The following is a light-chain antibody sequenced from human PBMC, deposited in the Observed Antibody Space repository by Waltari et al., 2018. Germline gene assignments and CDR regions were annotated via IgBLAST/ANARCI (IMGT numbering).Light chain of an antibody. Sequence: DIVMTQTPLSSPVTLGQPASFSCRSSESLVNCKGDTYLSWFHQRPGQPPRLLIYKVSNRCSGVPDRFSGRGTGTDFTLKISRVEAEDVGVYYCMQQTQSPWTFGQGTKVEIK. V-gene: IGKV2-24*01. CDR1: ESLVNCKGDTY. CDR3: MQQTQSPWT. J-gene: IGKJ1*01. CDR2: KVS.